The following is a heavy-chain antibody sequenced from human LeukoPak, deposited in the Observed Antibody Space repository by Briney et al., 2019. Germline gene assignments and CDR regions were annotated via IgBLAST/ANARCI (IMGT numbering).Heavy chain of an antibody. CDR2: INPNSGGT. D-gene: IGHD4-23*01. CDR1: GYTFTGYY. V-gene: IGHV1-2*02. J-gene: IGHJ6*03. CDR3: ARGSQDYGGNFPYYYYMDV. Sequence: ASVKVSCKASGYTFTGYYMHWVRQAPGQGLEWIGWINPNSGGTNYAQKFQGRVTMTRDTSISTAYMELSRLRSDDTAVYYCARGSQDYGGNFPYYYYMDVWGKGTTVTISS.